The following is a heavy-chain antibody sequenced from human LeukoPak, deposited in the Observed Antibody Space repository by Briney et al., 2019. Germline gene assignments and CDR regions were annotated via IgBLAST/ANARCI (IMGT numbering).Heavy chain of an antibody. CDR3: ARWDGYGDY. CDR2: FSGGSETT. CDR1: GFSLNTYG. D-gene: IGHD5-24*01. Sequence: GGSLRLSCEAAGFSLNTYGITWVRQAPGKGLEWVSGFSGGSETTHYRDSVKGRFTISRDNSKNTVFLQMDSLRAEDTAVYYCARWDGYGDYWGQGTLVTVSS. J-gene: IGHJ4*02. V-gene: IGHV3-23*01.